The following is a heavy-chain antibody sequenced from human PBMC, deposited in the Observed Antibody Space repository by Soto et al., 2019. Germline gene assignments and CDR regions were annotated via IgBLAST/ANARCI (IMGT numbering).Heavy chain of an antibody. J-gene: IGHJ3*02. Sequence: SETLSLTCAVSGGSISSSNWWSWVRQPPGKGLEWIGEIYHSGSTNYNPSLKSRVTISVDKSKNQFSLKLSSVTAADTAVYYCARGGDSSGYFYPVYAFDIWGQGTMVTVSS. V-gene: IGHV4-4*02. D-gene: IGHD3-22*01. CDR3: ARGGDSSGYFYPVYAFDI. CDR1: GGSISSSNW. CDR2: IYHSGST.